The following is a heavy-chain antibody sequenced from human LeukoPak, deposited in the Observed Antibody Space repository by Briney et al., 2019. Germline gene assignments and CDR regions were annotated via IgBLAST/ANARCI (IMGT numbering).Heavy chain of an antibody. CDR3: ARELAGAGLSYYDYYGMDV. D-gene: IGHD2-15*01. V-gene: IGHV1-2*02. Sequence: ASVKVSCKASGYTFTGYYMHWVRQAPGQGLEWMGWVNPNSGGTNYAQKFQGRVTMTRDTSISTAYMELSRLRSDDTAVYYCARELAGAGLSYYDYYGMDVWGQGTTVTVSS. J-gene: IGHJ6*02. CDR1: GYTFTGYY. CDR2: VNPNSGGT.